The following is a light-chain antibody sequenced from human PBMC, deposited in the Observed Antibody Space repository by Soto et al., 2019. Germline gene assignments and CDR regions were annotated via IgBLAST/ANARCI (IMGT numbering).Light chain of an antibody. V-gene: IGKV1-39*01. Sequence: DMQMTQSPSSLSAAVGDRVTITCRPTQDISNYIYWYQQQPRKAPKLLIYAASSLQSGVPSGFSGSGSGTAFSLTISSLLPEDFATYYCQKSYSTPPWTFGQGTKVDIK. CDR3: QKSYSTPPWT. J-gene: IGKJ1*01. CDR1: QDISNY. CDR2: AAS.